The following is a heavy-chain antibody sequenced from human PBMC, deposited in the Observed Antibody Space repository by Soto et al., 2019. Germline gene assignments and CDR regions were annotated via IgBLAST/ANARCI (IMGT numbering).Heavy chain of an antibody. CDR1: GGSISSSSYY. D-gene: IGHD1-26*01. CDR3: ASSGWGSGRWDGAVY. J-gene: IGHJ4*02. CDR2: IYYSGST. Sequence: QLQLQESGPGLVKPSETLSLTCTVSGGSISSSSYYWGWIRQPPGKGLEWIGSIYYSGSTYYNPSLKSRGTISVDTSKNQFSLKLSSVTAADTAVYYCASSGWGSGRWDGAVYWGQGTLVTVSS. V-gene: IGHV4-39*01.